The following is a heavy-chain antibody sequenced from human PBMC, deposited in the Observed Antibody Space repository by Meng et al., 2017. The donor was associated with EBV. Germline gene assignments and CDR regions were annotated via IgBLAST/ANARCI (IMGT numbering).Heavy chain of an antibody. D-gene: IGHD3-16*02. Sequence: VELVQSGAEVTKPGVSVKVPCKASGYTFTSYGISWVRQAPGQGLEWMGWISAYNGNTNYAQKLQGRVTMTTDTSTSTAYMELRSLRSDDTAVYYCARVRTFGGVIPPDYWGQGTLVTVSS. CDR3: ARVRTFGGVIPPDY. V-gene: IGHV1-18*01. CDR1: GYTFTSYG. CDR2: ISAYNGNT. J-gene: IGHJ4*02.